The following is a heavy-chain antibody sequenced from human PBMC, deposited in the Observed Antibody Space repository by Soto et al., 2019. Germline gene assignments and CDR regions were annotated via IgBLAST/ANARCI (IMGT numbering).Heavy chain of an antibody. V-gene: IGHV3-23*01. D-gene: IGHD2-15*01. CDR3: AKDTAVVMFLFDA. CDR2: ITDTGVTT. Sequence: PGGPLRLSCRDSAFAFSSYSMDWVRTAPGKGLAWVSSITDTGVTTYYADSVKGRFTISRDNSKRTLYLQMNSLRTDDSAVYYCAKDTAVVMFLFDAWGRGTLVTGFS. J-gene: IGHJ4*02. CDR1: AFAFSSYS.